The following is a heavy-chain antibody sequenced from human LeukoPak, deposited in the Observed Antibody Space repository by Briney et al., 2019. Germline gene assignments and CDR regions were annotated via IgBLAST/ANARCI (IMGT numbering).Heavy chain of an antibody. CDR3: ARDKTGTTYGYFDY. Sequence: PGGSLRLSCAASIFTVSSNYMSWVRQTPGKGLEWVSVIYSGGSTYYADSVKGRFTISRDNSKNTLYLQMNSLRAEDTAVYYCARDKTGTTYGYFDYWGQGTLVTVSS. V-gene: IGHV3-66*02. CDR2: IYSGGST. D-gene: IGHD1-7*01. CDR1: IFTVSSNY. J-gene: IGHJ4*02.